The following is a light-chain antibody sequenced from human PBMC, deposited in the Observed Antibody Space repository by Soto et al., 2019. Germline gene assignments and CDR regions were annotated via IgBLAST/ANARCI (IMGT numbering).Light chain of an antibody. Sequence: IKLKNSPATLSASLGYRSTISFRASQTIDSWLAWYQQRPGKPPNLLIYKASTLASGVPSRFSGSGSGTEFTLTINSLQPDDFATYCCQQYHIYSGTFGQGTKVDIK. CDR3: QQYHIYSGT. CDR1: QTIDSW. J-gene: IGKJ1*01. CDR2: KAS. V-gene: IGKV1-5*03.